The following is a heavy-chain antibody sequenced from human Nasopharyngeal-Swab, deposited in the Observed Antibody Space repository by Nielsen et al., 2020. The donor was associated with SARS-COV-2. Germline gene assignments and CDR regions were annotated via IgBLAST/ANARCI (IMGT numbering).Heavy chain of an antibody. CDR3: ARTNYYYDSSGYFGY. Sequence: VRQMPGKGLEWMGIIYPGDSDTRYSPSFQGQVTISADKSISTAYLQWNSLKASDTAMYYCARTNYYYDSSGYFGYWGQGTLVTVSS. D-gene: IGHD3-22*01. V-gene: IGHV5-51*01. J-gene: IGHJ4*02. CDR2: IYPGDSDT.